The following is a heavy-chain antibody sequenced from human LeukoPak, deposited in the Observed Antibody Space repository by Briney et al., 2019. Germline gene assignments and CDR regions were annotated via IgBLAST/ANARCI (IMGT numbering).Heavy chain of an antibody. CDR3: VRDGEGVAISVNYWFDP. Sequence: ASVKVSCKASGFTFTSYDINWVRQASGQGLEWMGWMNPNNGNTGYAQKFQGRVTMTRDTSISTAYMELRGLRSDGTAVYYCVRDGEGVAISVNYWFDPWGQGTLVTVSS. J-gene: IGHJ5*02. CDR1: GFTFTSYD. V-gene: IGHV1-8*01. D-gene: IGHD3-10*01. CDR2: MNPNNGNT.